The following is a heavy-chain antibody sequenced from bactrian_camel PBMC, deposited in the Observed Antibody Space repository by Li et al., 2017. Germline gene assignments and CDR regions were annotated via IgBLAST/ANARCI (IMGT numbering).Heavy chain of an antibody. CDR3: AKDYVDGLGIDY. CDR2: ITASGGNT. Sequence: HVQLVESGGGSVQAGGSLRLSCAVSGYTGNVNCMGWFRQAPGKEREGVAAITASGGNTYYADSVKGRFTISHDNAKNTLYLQMNSLKPEDTGMYYCAKDYVDGLGIDYWGQGTQVTVS. V-gene: IGHV3S1*01. J-gene: IGHJ4*01. CDR1: GYTGNVNC. D-gene: IGHD5*01.